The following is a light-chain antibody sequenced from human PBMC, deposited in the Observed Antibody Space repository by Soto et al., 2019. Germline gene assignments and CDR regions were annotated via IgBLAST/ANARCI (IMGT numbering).Light chain of an antibody. J-gene: IGKJ1*01. V-gene: IGKV3-20*01. CDR1: QSVSSSY. CDR3: QQYGSSGT. Sequence: ETVLTQSPGTLSLSPGERATLSCRASQSVSSSYLAWYQQKPGQAPRLLIYGASSRATGIPDRFSVSGSGTDFTLTISRLEPEDFAVYYCQQYGSSGTFGQGTKVDIK. CDR2: GAS.